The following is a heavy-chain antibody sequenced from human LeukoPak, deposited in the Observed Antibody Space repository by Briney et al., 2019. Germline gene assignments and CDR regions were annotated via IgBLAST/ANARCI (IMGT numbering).Heavy chain of an antibody. V-gene: IGHV3-21*01. J-gene: IGHJ3*02. CDR2: ISSRSHHI. Sequence: GGSLRLSCAASKFNFRRYSMSWVRQAPGKGLEWVSYISSRSHHIFYADSVRGRFTISRDNANNSLFLQMNSLRVEDTALYYCAPGADCAGDSCANDALDIWGQGTMVTVSS. D-gene: IGHD2-21*01. CDR1: KFNFRRYS. CDR3: APGADCAGDSCANDALDI.